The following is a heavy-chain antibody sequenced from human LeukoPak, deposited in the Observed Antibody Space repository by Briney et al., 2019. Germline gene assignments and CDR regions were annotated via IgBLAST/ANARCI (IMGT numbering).Heavy chain of an antibody. CDR2: ISPSGGST. Sequence: AAVKVSCKACGYTFTGYWMHWVRQAPGQGPDWMGLISPSGGSTIYAQKFKGRVTLTRDMSTSTDYLELSSLRSADTAVYYCARDNSVRDEAWWFNPWGQGTLVTVSS. D-gene: IGHD5-24*01. CDR1: GYTFTGYW. CDR3: ARDNSVRDEAWWFNP. V-gene: IGHV1-46*01. J-gene: IGHJ5*02.